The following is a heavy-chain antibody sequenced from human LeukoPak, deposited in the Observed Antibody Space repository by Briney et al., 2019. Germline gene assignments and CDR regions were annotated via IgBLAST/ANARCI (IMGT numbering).Heavy chain of an antibody. Sequence: SQTLSLTCTVSGGSISSGGYYWSWIRQHPGQGLEWIGYIYYSGSTYYNPSLKSRVTISVDTSKNQFSLKLSSVTAADTAVYYCARGRIWTGHYTTWFDPWGQGTLVTVSS. CDR2: IYYSGST. CDR3: ARGRIWTGHYTTWFDP. D-gene: IGHD3/OR15-3a*01. CDR1: GGSISSGGYY. V-gene: IGHV4-31*03. J-gene: IGHJ5*02.